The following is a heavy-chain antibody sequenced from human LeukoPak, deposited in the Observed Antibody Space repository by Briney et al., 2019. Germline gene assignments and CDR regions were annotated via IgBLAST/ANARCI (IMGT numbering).Heavy chain of an antibody. Sequence: GGSLRLSCAASGFTFSSYSMKWVRQAPGKGLEWVSSISTSSSYIYYADSVKGRFTIFRDNAKNSPYLQMNSLRAEDTAVYYCARVVWGQLTYYFDYWGQGTPVTVSS. J-gene: IGHJ4*02. V-gene: IGHV3-21*01. D-gene: IGHD3-16*01. CDR2: ISTSSSYI. CDR3: ARVVWGQLTYYFDY. CDR1: GFTFSSYS.